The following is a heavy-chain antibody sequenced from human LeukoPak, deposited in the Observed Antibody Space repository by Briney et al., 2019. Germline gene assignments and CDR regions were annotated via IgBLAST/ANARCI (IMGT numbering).Heavy chain of an antibody. CDR3: SRGPILLWIHNGMDV. D-gene: IGHD3-10*01. Sequence: GGSLRLSCIASGFIFGDHAMSWVRQAPGKGLEWVCFIRSKAYGATTEYAASVKGRFTISRDDSNGIAYLQMDYLKTEDTALYYCSRGPILLWIHNGMDVWGQGTTVTVSS. CDR2: IRSKAYGATT. V-gene: IGHV3-49*04. J-gene: IGHJ6*02. CDR1: GFIFGDHA.